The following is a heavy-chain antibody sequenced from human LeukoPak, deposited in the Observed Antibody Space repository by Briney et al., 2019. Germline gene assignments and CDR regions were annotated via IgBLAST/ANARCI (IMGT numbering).Heavy chain of an antibody. CDR2: IRSKANNYAT. D-gene: IGHD1-26*01. Sequence: GGSLRLSCAASGFTFSGSTMHWVRQASGKGLEWVGRIRSKANNYATAYATSVKGRFTLSRDDSKNTAYLQMNSLKTEDTAVYYCIRGAASGSYYGFDVWGQGATITVSS. CDR3: IRGAASGSYYGFDV. J-gene: IGHJ6*02. V-gene: IGHV3-73*01. CDR1: GFTFSGST.